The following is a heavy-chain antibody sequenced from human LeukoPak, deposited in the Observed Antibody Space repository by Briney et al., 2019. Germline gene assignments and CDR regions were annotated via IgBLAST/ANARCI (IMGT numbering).Heavy chain of an antibody. CDR2: IIPIFGTA. CDR3: ARDGADCSSSSCYQAGG. Sequence: GASVKVSCTASGYTFTVYYMHWVRQAPGQGLEWMGGIIPIFGTANYAQKFQGRVTITADESTSTAYMELSSLRSEDTAVYYCARDGADCSSSSCYQAGGWGQGTLVTVSS. D-gene: IGHD2-2*01. J-gene: IGHJ4*02. V-gene: IGHV1-69*13. CDR1: GYTFTVYY.